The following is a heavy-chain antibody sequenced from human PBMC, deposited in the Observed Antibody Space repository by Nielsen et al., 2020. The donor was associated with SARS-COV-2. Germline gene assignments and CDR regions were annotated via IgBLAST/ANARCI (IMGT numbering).Heavy chain of an antibody. CDR1: GFTFSSYA. J-gene: IGHJ4*02. CDR3: AFSSNGALD. Sequence: GESLKISCAASGFTFSSYAMHWVRQAPGKGLVWVSRITGDGTTNYADSVKGRFTISRDNAKNTLFLQMNSLRAEDTAVYYCAFSSNGALDWGQGTLVTVSS. CDR2: ITGDGTT. D-gene: IGHD2-8*01. V-gene: IGHV3-74*01.